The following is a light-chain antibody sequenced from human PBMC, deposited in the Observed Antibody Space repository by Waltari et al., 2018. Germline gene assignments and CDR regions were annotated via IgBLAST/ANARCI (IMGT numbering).Light chain of an antibody. CDR1: QSIGKS. CDR3: QQSYTSPPYT. J-gene: IGKJ2*01. V-gene: IGKV1-39*01. CDR2: TAS. Sequence: DTQMTPSPSSLSASVGDRVTVTCRASQSIGKSLNWYQQKSGQAPKLLIYTASTLQSGVPSRFSGSGSGTDFTLTISSLQPEDFATYYCQQSYTSPPYTFGQGTKLEI.